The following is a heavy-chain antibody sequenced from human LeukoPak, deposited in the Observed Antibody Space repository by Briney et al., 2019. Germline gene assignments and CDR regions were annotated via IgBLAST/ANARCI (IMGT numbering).Heavy chain of an antibody. CDR3: ARHSRLDKSSLSWADY. D-gene: IGHD2-2*03. CDR2: IYYSGST. CDR1: GGSISSYY. V-gene: IGHV4-59*08. Sequence: SETLSLTCTVSGGSISSYYWSWIRQPPGKGLEWIGYIYYSGSTNYNPSLKSRVTISVDTSKNHFSLKLSSVTAADTAVYYCARHSRLDKSSLSWADYWGQGTLVTVSS. J-gene: IGHJ4*02.